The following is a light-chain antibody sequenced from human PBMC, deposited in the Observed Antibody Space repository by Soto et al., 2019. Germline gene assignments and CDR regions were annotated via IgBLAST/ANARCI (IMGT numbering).Light chain of an antibody. Sequence: QSALTQPASVSGSPGQSITISCTGTSSDVGGYDYVSWYQQHPGKAPKLMIYDVSNRPSGVSNRFSGSKSGNTASLTISGLQAEDDADYYCTSCTSSSSLVVFGTGTKLTVL. V-gene: IGLV2-14*01. J-gene: IGLJ1*01. CDR1: SSDVGGYDY. CDR3: TSCTSSSSLVV. CDR2: DVS.